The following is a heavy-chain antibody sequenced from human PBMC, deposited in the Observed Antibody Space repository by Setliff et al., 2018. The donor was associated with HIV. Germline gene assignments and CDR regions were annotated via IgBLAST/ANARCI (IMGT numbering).Heavy chain of an antibody. D-gene: IGHD1-26*01. Sequence: PLSPTCTVSGGSISSGSYYWSWIRQPAGKGLEWIGRIYTSGSTNYNPSLKSRVTISVDTSKNQFSLKLSSVTAADTAVYYCARGGSGSPFDYWGQGTLVTVSS. CDR3: ARGGSGSPFDY. V-gene: IGHV4-61*02. CDR1: GGSISSGSYY. CDR2: IYTSGST. J-gene: IGHJ4*02.